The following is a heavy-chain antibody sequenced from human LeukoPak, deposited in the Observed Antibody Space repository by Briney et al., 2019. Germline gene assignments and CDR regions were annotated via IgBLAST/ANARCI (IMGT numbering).Heavy chain of an antibody. CDR3: AKGAGGSYGLYYFDY. J-gene: IGHJ4*02. Sequence: GGSLRLSCTASGFPFSSYAMSWFRQTPGKGLAWVSSIIASGGTTYYADSVKGRFTISRDNSKNTVYLQMNTLRAEDTAVYYCAKGAGGSYGLYYFDYWGQGALVTVSS. V-gene: IGHV3-23*01. CDR2: IIASGGTT. CDR1: GFPFSSYA. D-gene: IGHD3-10*01.